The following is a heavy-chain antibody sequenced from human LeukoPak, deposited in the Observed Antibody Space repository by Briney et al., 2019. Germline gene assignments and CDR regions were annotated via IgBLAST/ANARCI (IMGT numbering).Heavy chain of an antibody. CDR1: GYTFTGYY. D-gene: IGHD1-26*01. J-gene: IGHJ4*02. Sequence: ASVKVSCKASGYTFTGYYMHWVRQAPGQGLEWMGWINPNSGGTNYAQKFQGWFTMTRDTSISTAHMELSRLRSDDTAVYYCARGSGSYYVFDYWGQGTLVTVSS. CDR2: INPNSGGT. V-gene: IGHV1-2*04. CDR3: ARGSGSYYVFDY.